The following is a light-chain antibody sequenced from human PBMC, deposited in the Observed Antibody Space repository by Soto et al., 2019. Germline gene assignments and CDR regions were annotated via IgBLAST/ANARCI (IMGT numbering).Light chain of an antibody. CDR3: ASYAGSSRYV. CDR2: EVN. CDR1: SSNIGGNS. Sequence: QSVLTQPPSVSAAPGQKVTISCSGSSSNIGGNSVSWYQQLPGTAPKLIIFEVNKRPSGVPDRFSGSKSGNTAPLTVSGLQAEDEAVYYCASYAGSSRYVFGTGTKVTVL. J-gene: IGLJ1*01. V-gene: IGLV2-8*01.